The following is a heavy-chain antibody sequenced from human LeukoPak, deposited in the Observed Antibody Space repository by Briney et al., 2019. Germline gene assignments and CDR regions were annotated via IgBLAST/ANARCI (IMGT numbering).Heavy chain of an antibody. V-gene: IGHV3-21*01. CDR3: ARKFSGWYSGENWFDP. CDR1: GFTFSSYS. D-gene: IGHD6-19*01. CDR2: ISSSSSYI. Sequence: GGSLRLSCAASGFTFSSYSMNWVRQAPGKGLEWVSSISSSSSYIYYADSVKGRFTISRDNAKNSLYLQMNSLRAEDTAVYYCARKFSGWYSGENWFDPWGQGTLVTVSS. J-gene: IGHJ5*02.